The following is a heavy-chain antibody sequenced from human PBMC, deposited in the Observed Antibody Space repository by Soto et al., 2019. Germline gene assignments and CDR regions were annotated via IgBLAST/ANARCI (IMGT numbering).Heavy chain of an antibody. V-gene: IGHV3-23*01. CDR2: ISGSGGST. Sequence: GSLRLSCAASGFTFSSYAMSWVRQAPGKGLEWVSAISGSGGSTYYADSVKGRFTISRDNSKNTLYLQMNSLRAEDTAVYYCAKGGYCSSSSSRDYYYYGMDVRGQVTTVTVSS. CDR3: AKGGYCSSSSSRDYYYYGMDV. CDR1: GFTFSSYA. D-gene: IGHD2-2*01. J-gene: IGHJ6*02.